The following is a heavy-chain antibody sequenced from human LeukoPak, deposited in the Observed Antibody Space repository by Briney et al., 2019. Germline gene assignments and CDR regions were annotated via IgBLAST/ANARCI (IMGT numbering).Heavy chain of an antibody. Sequence: GGSLRLSCAASGFTFSSYAMSWVRQAPGKGLEWVSAISGSGGSTYYADSVKGRFTISRDNSKNTLYLQMNSLRAEDTAVYYCAKDTIGRQQLPHYFDYWGQGTLVTVSS. D-gene: IGHD6-13*01. CDR1: GFTFSSYA. V-gene: IGHV3-23*01. CDR2: ISGSGGST. J-gene: IGHJ4*02. CDR3: AKDTIGRQQLPHYFDY.